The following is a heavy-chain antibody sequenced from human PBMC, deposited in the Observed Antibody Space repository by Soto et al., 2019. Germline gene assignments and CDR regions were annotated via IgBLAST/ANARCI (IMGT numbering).Heavy chain of an antibody. CDR2: ISAYNGNT. J-gene: IGHJ4*02. V-gene: IGHV1-18*01. CDR1: GYTFTSYG. D-gene: IGHD2-2*01. CDR3: ARINKGYCSSTSCYPGYYFDY. Sequence: ASVKVSCKASGYTFTSYGISWVRQAPGQGLEWMGWISAYNGNTNYAQKLQGRVTMTTDTSTSTAYMELRSLRSDDTAVYYCARINKGYCSSTSCYPGYYFDYWGQGTLVTV.